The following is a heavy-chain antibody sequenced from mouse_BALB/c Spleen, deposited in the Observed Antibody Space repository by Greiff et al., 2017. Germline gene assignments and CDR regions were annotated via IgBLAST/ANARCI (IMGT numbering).Heavy chain of an antibody. J-gene: IGHJ3*01. CDR3: VREGRAYPAWFAY. Sequence: QVQLKESGPGLVAPSQSLSITCTVSGFSLTSYDISWIRQPPGKGLEWLGVIWTGGGTNYNSAFMSRLSISKDNSKSQVFLKMNSLQTDDTAIYYCVREGRAYPAWFAYWGQGTLVTVSA. CDR1: GFSLTSYD. CDR2: IWTGGGT. D-gene: IGHD2-10*01. V-gene: IGHV2-9-2*01.